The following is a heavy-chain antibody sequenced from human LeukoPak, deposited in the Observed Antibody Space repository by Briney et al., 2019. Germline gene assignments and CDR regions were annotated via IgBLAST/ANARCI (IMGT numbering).Heavy chain of an antibody. V-gene: IGHV1-3*01. D-gene: IGHD3-22*01. J-gene: IGHJ6*02. CDR2: LNYGNGNT. Sequence: ASVNVPCKASVYIFTSYSMHWVRQPSGQGREWMGWLNYGNGNTQNSQKFQGRVTITRDTSASTAYMELSSLRSEDTAVYYCARDHYDSSGYYYVGYYYYYYGMDVWGQGTTVTVSS. CDR3: ARDHYDSSGYYYVGYYYYYYGMDV. CDR1: VYIFTSYS.